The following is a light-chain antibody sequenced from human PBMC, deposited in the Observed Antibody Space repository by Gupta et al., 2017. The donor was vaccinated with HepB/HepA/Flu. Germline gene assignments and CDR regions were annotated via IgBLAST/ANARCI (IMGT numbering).Light chain of an antibody. V-gene: IGKV4-1*01. Sequence: DIVMTQSPASLAVSLGERATINCKPSQSVLYSSNNKNYLAWYQQKPGQPPKLLIYWASTRESGVPDRFSGSGSGTDFTLTISSLQAEDVAVYYCQQYYSTPWTFGQGTKVEIK. CDR3: QQYYSTPWT. CDR1: QSVLYSSNNKNY. CDR2: WAS. J-gene: IGKJ1*01.